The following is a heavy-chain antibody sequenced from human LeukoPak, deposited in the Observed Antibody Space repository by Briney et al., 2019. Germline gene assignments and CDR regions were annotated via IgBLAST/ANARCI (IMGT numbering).Heavy chain of an antibody. CDR1: GDSISSGGYF. CDR3: AREGGNSVYDS. CDR2: ISHYENA. D-gene: IGHD4-23*01. V-gene: IGHV4-30-2*01. Sequence: SETLSLTCTVSGDSISSGGYFWSWIRQPPGKGLEWIGYISHYENAYYNPSLKSRVTISVDTSKNQFSLKLTSVTAADTAMYYCAREGGNSVYDSWGQGTLVTVSS. J-gene: IGHJ4*02.